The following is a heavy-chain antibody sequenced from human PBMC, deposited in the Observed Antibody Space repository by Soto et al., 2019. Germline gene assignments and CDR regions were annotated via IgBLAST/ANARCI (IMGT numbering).Heavy chain of an antibody. CDR2: IHYSGST. V-gene: IGHV4-59*01. Sequence: SETLSLTCTVSGDSISPYYWNWIRQPPGKGLEWIGYIHYSGSTNYNPSLKSRVTISVDTSKNQFSLKLSSVTAADTAVYFCARAGGGSHVPWVGYYFDYWGQGTQVTVSS. CDR3: ARAGGGSHVPWVGYYFDY. D-gene: IGHD3-16*01. J-gene: IGHJ4*02. CDR1: GDSISPYY.